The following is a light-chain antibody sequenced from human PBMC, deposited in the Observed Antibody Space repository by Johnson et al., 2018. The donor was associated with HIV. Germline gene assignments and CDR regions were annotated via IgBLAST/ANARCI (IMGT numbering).Light chain of an antibody. V-gene: IGLV1-51*02. J-gene: IGLJ1*01. Sequence: QSVLTQSPSVSAAPGQKVTISCSGSNSNIGNNYVSWFQQLPGTAPKLLIYENNKRPSGIPDRFSGSKSGTSATLGITRLQTGDEADYYCGTWDSSLRNGFFGTGTKVTVL. CDR2: ENN. CDR1: NSNIGNNY. CDR3: GTWDSSLRNGF.